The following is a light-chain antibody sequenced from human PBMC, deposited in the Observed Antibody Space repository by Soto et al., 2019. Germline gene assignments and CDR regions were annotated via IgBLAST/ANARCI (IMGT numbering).Light chain of an antibody. V-gene: IGLV2-14*01. Sequence: SSLAQPASLSGSPGQSVTLSCTGTSRDVGGYNYVSWYQQHPGKAPKLMIYDVSNRPSGVSNRFSGSKSGNTASLTISGLQAEDEADYYCSSYTSSSTYVFGTGTKVTVL. CDR1: SRDVGGYNY. J-gene: IGLJ1*01. CDR3: SSYTSSSTYV. CDR2: DVS.